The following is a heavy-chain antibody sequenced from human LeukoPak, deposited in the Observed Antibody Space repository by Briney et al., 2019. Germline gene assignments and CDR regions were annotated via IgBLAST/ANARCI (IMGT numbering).Heavy chain of an antibody. CDR1: GCTFSSYS. CDR3: ARAGYSSSWYPYYFDY. CDR2: ISSSSSYI. V-gene: IGHV3-21*01. Sequence: GGSLRLSCAASGCTFSSYSMNWVRQAPGKGLEWVSSISSSSSYIYYADSVKGRFTISRDNAKNSLHLQMNSLRAEDTAVYYCARAGYSSSWYPYYFDYWGQGTLVTVSS. J-gene: IGHJ4*02. D-gene: IGHD6-13*01.